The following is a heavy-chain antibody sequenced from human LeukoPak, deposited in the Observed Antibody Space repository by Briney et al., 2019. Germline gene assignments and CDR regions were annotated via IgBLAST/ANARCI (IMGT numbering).Heavy chain of an antibody. CDR3: ARGSYYFDP. CDR1: GGSISSDY. CDR2: INASGST. D-gene: IGHD6-6*01. Sequence: PSETLSLTCSVSGGSISSDYWSWIRQPAGKGLEWIGRINASGSTNYNPSLKSRVTISIDTSKNQFSLKLSSVTAADTAVYYCARGSYYFDPWGQGSLVTVSS. V-gene: IGHV4-4*07. J-gene: IGHJ4*02.